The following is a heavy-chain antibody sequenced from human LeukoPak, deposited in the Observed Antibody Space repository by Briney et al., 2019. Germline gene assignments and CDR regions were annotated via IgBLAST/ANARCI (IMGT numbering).Heavy chain of an antibody. V-gene: IGHV4-34*01. Sequence: SETLSLTCTVSGGSISGYYWSWIRQPPGKGLEWIGEINHSGSTNYNPSLKSRVTISVDTSKNQFSLKLSSVTAADTAVYYCARGRTSHFDWSNRLLDYWGQGTLVTVSS. CDR2: INHSGST. CDR3: ARGRTSHFDWSNRLLDY. D-gene: IGHD3-9*01. CDR1: GGSISGYY. J-gene: IGHJ4*02.